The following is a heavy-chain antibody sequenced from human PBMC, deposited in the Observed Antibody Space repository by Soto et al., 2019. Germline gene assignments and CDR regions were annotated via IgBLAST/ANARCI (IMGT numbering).Heavy chain of an antibody. CDR1: GYTFTGYY. J-gene: IGHJ6*02. D-gene: IGHD3-9*01. Sequence: ASVKVSCKASGYTFTGYYMHWVRQAPGQGLEWMGWINPNSGGTNYAQKFQGRVTMTRDTSISTAYMELSRLRSDDTAVYYCARDRDILTGESYYYGMHALRQAPTVSVS. V-gene: IGHV1-2*02. CDR2: INPNSGGT. CDR3: ARDRDILTGESYYYGMHA.